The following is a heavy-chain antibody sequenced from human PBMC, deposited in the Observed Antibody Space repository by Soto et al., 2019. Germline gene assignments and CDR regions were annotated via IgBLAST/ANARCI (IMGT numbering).Heavy chain of an antibody. Sequence: ASVKVSCKASGYTFNSYGMHWVRQAPGQRLEWMGIINAGGGNTNYAQKFQGRVTMTRDTSTSTVYMELSSLRSEDTAVYYCAREVVAATVYYYGMDVWGQGTTVTVSS. J-gene: IGHJ6*02. D-gene: IGHD2-15*01. CDR2: INAGGGNT. CDR3: AREVVAATVYYYGMDV. CDR1: GYTFNSYG. V-gene: IGHV1-46*02.